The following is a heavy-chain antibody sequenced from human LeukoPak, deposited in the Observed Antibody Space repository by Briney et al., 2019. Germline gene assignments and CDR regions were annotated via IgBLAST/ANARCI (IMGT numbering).Heavy chain of an antibody. CDR1: GFTFDDYA. CDR3: ARSWGTSGWENFDY. J-gene: IGHJ4*02. Sequence: PGGSLRLSCAASGFTFDDYAMHWVRQAPGKGLEWVSRINSDGSDTSYADSVKGRFTISRENAKNTLYLQMNSLRAEDTAVYYCARSWGTSGWENFDYWGQGTLVTVSS. V-gene: IGHV3-74*01. CDR2: INSDGSDT. D-gene: IGHD6-19*01.